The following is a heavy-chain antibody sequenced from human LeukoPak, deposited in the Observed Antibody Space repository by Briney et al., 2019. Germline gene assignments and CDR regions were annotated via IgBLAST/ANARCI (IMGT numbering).Heavy chain of an antibody. CDR3: ARGVITFGGVIVYDY. CDR2: INHSGST. V-gene: IGHV4-34*01. J-gene: IGHJ4*02. Sequence: PSETLSLTCAVYGGSFSGYYWSWIRQPPGKGLEWIGEINHSGSTNYNPSLKSRVTISVDTSKNQFSLKLSSVTAADTAVYYCARGVITFGGVIVYDYWGQGTLVTVSS. D-gene: IGHD3-16*02. CDR1: GGSFSGYY.